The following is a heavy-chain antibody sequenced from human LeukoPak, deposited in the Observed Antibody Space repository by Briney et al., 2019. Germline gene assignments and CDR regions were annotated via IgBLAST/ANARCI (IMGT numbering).Heavy chain of an antibody. CDR2: INPNSGGT. J-gene: IGHJ4*02. V-gene: IGHV1-2*06. D-gene: IGHD2-15*01. Sequence: ASVKVSCKASGYTFTGYYMHWVRQAPGQGLEWMGRINPNSGGTNYAQKFQGRVTMTRDTSISTAYMELSRLSSDDTAVYYCAVGGGYGCCSGSSCYPPDYWGEGTLVTVSS. CDR3: AVGGGYGCCSGSSCYPPDY. CDR1: GYTFTGYY.